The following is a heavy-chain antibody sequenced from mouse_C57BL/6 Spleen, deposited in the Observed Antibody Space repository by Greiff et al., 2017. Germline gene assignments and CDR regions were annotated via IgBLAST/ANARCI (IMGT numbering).Heavy chain of an antibody. V-gene: IGHV1-18*01. J-gene: IGHJ4*01. D-gene: IGHD3-2*02. Sequence: VQLQQSGPELVKPGASVKIPCKASGYTFTDYNMDWVKQSHGKSLEWIGDINPNNGGTIYNQKFKGKATLTVDKSSSTAYMELRSLTSEDTAVYYCARGRQLRLRGAGSMDYWGQGTSVTVSS. CDR1: GYTFTDYN. CDR3: ARGRQLRLRGAGSMDY. CDR2: INPNNGGT.